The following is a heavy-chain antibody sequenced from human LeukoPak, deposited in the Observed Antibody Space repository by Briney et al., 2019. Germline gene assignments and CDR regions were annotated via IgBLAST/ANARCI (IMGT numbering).Heavy chain of an antibody. CDR2: INPSGGST. J-gene: IGHJ6*03. CDR1: GYTFTSYY. V-gene: IGHV1-46*03. Sequence: ASVKVSCKASGYTFTSYYMHWVRQAPGQGLEWMGIINPSGGSTSYAQKFQGRVTMTRDMSTSTVYMELSSLRSEDTAVYYCAREIPDYYMDVWGKGTTVTVSS. CDR3: AREIPDYYMDV.